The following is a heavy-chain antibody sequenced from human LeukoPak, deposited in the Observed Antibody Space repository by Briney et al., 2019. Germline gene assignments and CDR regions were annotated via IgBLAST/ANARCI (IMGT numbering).Heavy chain of an antibody. CDR3: TRDPGYCSSTSCSTESYFDY. D-gene: IGHD2-2*01. V-gene: IGHV3-49*04. Sequence: GGSLRLSCTASGFTFGDYAMSWVRQAPGKGLEWVGFIRSKAYGGTTEYAASVKGRFTISRDDSKSIAYLQMNSLKTEDTAVYYCTRDPGYCSSTSCSTESYFDYWGQGTLVTVSS. CDR1: GFTFGDYA. CDR2: IRSKAYGGTT. J-gene: IGHJ4*02.